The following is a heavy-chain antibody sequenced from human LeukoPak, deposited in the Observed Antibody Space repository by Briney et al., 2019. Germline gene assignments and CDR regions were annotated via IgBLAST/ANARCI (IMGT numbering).Heavy chain of an antibody. J-gene: IGHJ4*02. D-gene: IGHD1-26*01. V-gene: IGHV3-23*01. CDR1: GFTVSDYS. Sequence: GGSLRLSCAASGFTVSDYSMSWVRQAPGKGLEWVSAISGSGSYTDYADSVKGRFTISRDNAKNTLYLQTNSLRAEDTAVYYCARRRGAYFDYWGQGTLVTVSS. CDR2: ISGSGSYT. CDR3: ARRRGAYFDY.